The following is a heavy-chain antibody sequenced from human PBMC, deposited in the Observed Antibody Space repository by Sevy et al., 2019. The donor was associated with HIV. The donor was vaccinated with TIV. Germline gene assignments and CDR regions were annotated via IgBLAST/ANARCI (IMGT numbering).Heavy chain of an antibody. CDR1: GGSFSGYY. V-gene: IGHV4-34*01. CDR3: ARGSTETYYYGSGSYYTNFDY. J-gene: IGHJ4*02. D-gene: IGHD3-10*01. CDR2: INHSGST. Sequence: ETLSLTCAVYGGSFSGYYWSWIRQPPGKGLEWIGEINHSGSTNYNPSLKSRVTISVDTSKNQFSLKLSSVTAADTAVYYCARGSTETYYYGSGSYYTNFDYWGQGTLVTVSS.